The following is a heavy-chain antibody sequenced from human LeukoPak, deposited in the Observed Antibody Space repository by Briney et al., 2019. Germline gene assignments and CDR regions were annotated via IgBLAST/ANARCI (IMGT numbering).Heavy chain of an antibody. V-gene: IGHV1-46*01. D-gene: IGHD4-17*01. CDR3: ARGGTVTHFDY. J-gene: IGHJ4*02. Sequence: ASVKVSCKASGYTFASYYMHWVRQAPGQGLEWMGIINPSGGSTSYAQKFQGRVTMTRDMSTSTVYMELSSLRSEDTAVYYCARGGTVTHFDYWGQGTLVTVSS. CDR1: GYTFASYY. CDR2: INPSGGST.